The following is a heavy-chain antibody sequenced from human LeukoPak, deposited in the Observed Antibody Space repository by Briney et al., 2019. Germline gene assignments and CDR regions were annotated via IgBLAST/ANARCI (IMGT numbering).Heavy chain of an antibody. CDR3: ASSYSYGPGNYYYMDV. CDR1: GGTFSSYA. CDR2: IIPIFGTA. D-gene: IGHD5-18*01. J-gene: IGHJ6*03. V-gene: IGHV1-69*13. Sequence: GASVKVSCKASGGTFSSYAISWVRQAPGQGLEWMGGIIPIFGTANYAQKFQGRVTITADESTSTAYMELSSLRSEDTAVYYCASSYSYGPGNYYYMDVWGKGTTVTVSS.